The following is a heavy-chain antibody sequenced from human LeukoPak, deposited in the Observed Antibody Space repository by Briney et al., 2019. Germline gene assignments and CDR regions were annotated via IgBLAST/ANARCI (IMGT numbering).Heavy chain of an antibody. CDR2: INHSGST. V-gene: IGHV4-34*01. CDR1: GGSFSGYY. J-gene: IGHJ3*02. CDR3: ASAQGYSSGWHPGVDAFDI. D-gene: IGHD6-19*01. Sequence: SETLSLTCAVYGGSFSGYYWSWIRQPPGKGLEWIGEINHSGSTNYNPSLKSRVTISVDTSKNQFSLKLSSVTAADTAVYYCASAQGYSSGWHPGVDAFDIWGQGTMVTVSA.